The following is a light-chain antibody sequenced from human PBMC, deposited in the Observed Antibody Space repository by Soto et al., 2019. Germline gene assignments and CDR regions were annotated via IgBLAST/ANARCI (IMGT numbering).Light chain of an antibody. CDR3: SSYTVSSSVV. Sequence: QSALTQPASVSGSPGQSITISCTGTSIDVGGYNYVSWYQQHPGKAPKLMIYDVSNRPFGVSNRFSGSKSGNTASLTISGLQAEDEADYYCSSYTVSSSVVFGGGTKLTVL. J-gene: IGLJ2*01. V-gene: IGLV2-14*01. CDR1: SIDVGGYNY. CDR2: DVS.